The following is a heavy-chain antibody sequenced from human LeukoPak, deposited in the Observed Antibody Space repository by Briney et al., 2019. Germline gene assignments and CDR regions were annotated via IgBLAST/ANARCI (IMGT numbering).Heavy chain of an antibody. D-gene: IGHD1-26*01. V-gene: IGHV1-2*02. CDR2: INPNSGAT. CDR3: VRDGGGSHYLSFDF. Sequence: ASVKVSCKASGYTFVDFYMHWVRQAPGQGLEWMGWINPNSGATNYVHKFRGRLTMTRDTSINTAYLEMSSLRSDDTAVYYCVRDGGGSHYLSFDFWGQGSLITVSS. CDR1: GYTFVDFY. J-gene: IGHJ4*02.